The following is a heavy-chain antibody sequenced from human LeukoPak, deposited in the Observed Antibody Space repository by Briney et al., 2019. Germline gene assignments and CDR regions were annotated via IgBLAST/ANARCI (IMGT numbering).Heavy chain of an antibody. J-gene: IGHJ6*03. Sequence: ASVKVSCKASGYTFNNYDINWVRQAPGRGLEWMGWINTYSANTNYAQEFQDRVIMTTDTSTSTAYMELRSLRSDDTAVYYCAREGGIARPPYLYYYIDVWGKGTTVTVSS. CDR2: INTYSANT. D-gene: IGHD6-6*01. CDR1: GYTFNNYD. CDR3: AREGGIARPPYLYYYIDV. V-gene: IGHV1-18*01.